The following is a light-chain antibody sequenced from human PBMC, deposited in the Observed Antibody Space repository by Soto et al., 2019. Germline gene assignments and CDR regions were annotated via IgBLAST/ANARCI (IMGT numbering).Light chain of an antibody. CDR1: QRVTSSH. Sequence: EIVLTQTPGTLSLSPGERATLSCRASQRVTSSHLAWYQQQPGQAPRLLIYGASTRATGIPDRFSGSGSDTDFSLTIRRLDPEDFAMYYCLLYFSPDRYTFGPGTKVQIK. CDR2: GAS. CDR3: LLYFSPDRYT. J-gene: IGKJ2*01. V-gene: IGKV3-20*01.